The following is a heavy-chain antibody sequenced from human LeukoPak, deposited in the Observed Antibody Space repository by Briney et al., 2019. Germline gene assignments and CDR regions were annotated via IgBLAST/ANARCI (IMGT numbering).Heavy chain of an antibody. V-gene: IGHV5-51*01. CDR3: ARIGDILTGSSYYYGMDV. J-gene: IGHJ6*02. Sequence: GESLKISCKGSGYSFTSYWIGWVRQMPGKVLEWMGIIYPGDSDTRYSPSFQGQVTISADKSISTAYLQWSSLKASDTAMYYCARIGDILTGSSYYYGMDVWGQGTTVTVSS. D-gene: IGHD3-9*01. CDR1: GYSFTSYW. CDR2: IYPGDSDT.